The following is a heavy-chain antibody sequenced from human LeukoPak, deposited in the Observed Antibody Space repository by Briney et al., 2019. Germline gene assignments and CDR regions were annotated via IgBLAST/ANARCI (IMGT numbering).Heavy chain of an antibody. V-gene: IGHV7-4-1*02. J-gene: IGHJ5*02. CDR2: INTDTENP. Sequence: GASVKASGKASGYIFSNYAMNRVGQAPGQGLEWLGWINTDTENPTHAQRFTGLLLFHLESHASTAYLQISSLKAEDTAIYYCERTLFGDQYQLLHNWFVPRRQATLLSVSS. CDR3: ERTLFGDQYQLLHNWFVP. D-gene: IGHD2-2*01. CDR1: GYIFSNYA.